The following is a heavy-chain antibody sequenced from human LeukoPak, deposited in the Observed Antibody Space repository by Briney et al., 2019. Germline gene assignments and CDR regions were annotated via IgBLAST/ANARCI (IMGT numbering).Heavy chain of an antibody. Sequence: PAESLTLSCAASGFTFGDYAMHWVRQAPAQGQERVSLMSGDGGGTYYADSVKGRFTISRDNSKISLYLQMNSLRTEDTALYYCAKDMWRFGELDYDYWGQGTLVTVSS. CDR1: GFTFGDYA. CDR3: AKDMWRFGELDYDY. CDR2: MSGDGGGT. D-gene: IGHD3-10*01. J-gene: IGHJ4*02. V-gene: IGHV3-43*02.